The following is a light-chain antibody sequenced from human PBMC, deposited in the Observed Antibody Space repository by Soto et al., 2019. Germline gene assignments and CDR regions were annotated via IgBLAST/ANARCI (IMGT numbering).Light chain of an antibody. CDR1: QTVLHGSNY. Sequence: DIVMTQSPDSLAVSLGERATINCKSSQTVLHGSNYLAWYQQKPGQPPKLLIYWASTRESGVPDRFSGSGSGTDFTLTISSLQAEDVAVYYCQQYYTTPVKVGQGTKVEIK. CDR2: WAS. V-gene: IGKV4-1*01. J-gene: IGKJ1*01. CDR3: QQYYTTPVK.